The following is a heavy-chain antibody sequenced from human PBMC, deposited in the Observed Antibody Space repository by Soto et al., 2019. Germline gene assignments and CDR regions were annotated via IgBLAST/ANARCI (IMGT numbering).Heavy chain of an antibody. D-gene: IGHD3-3*01. V-gene: IGHV3-11*01. CDR2: ISSSGSTI. CDR1: GFTFSDYY. Sequence: GGSLRLSCAASGFTFSDYYMSWIRQAPGKGLEWVSYISSSGSTIYYADSVKGRFTISRDNAKNSLYLQMNSLRAEDTAVYYCARALPEDYDFWSGYYKVPQLVGAFDIWGQGTMVTVSS. CDR3: ARALPEDYDFWSGYYKVPQLVGAFDI. J-gene: IGHJ3*02.